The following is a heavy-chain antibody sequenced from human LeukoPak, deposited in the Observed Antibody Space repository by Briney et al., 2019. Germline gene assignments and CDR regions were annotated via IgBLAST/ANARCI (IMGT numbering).Heavy chain of an antibody. CDR2: ISAYNGNT. J-gene: IGHJ3*02. D-gene: IGHD2-15*01. CDR3: ARDFPRGNAFDI. V-gene: IGHV1-18*01. CDR1: GYTFTSYG. Sequence: ASVKVSCKASGYTFTSYGISWVRQAPGQGLEWMGWISAYNGNTNYAQKLQGRDTMTTDTSTSTAYMELRSLRSDDTAVYYCARDFPRGNAFDIWGQGTMVTVSS.